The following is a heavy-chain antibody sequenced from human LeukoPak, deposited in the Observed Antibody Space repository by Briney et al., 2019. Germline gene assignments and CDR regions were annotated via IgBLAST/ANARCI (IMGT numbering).Heavy chain of an antibody. D-gene: IGHD5-24*01. CDR3: AKTARLANPNYGDYFDY. Sequence: GGSLRLSCAASGFMFNSYGMSWVRQAPGKGLEWVSAISGSGGSTYYAVTVKGRFIISRDNSKNTLYLQMNSLRVNDTAAYYCAKTARLANPNYGDYFDYWGQGTLVTVSS. CDR2: ISGSGGST. V-gene: IGHV3-23*01. CDR1: GFMFNSYG. J-gene: IGHJ4*02.